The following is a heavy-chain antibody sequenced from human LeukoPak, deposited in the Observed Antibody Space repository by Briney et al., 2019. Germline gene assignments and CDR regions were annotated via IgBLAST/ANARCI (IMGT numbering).Heavy chain of an antibody. J-gene: IGHJ6*04. CDR2: ISAYNGNT. D-gene: IGHD1-26*01. CDR1: GYTFTSYG. CDR3: ARGGAPLDYYYYYGMDV. V-gene: IGHV1-18*04. Sequence: ASVKVSCKASGYTFTSYGISWVRQAPGQGLEWMGWISAYNGNTNYAQKLQGRVTMTTDTSTSTAYMELRSLRSDDTAVYYCARGGAPLDYYYYYGMDVWGKGITVTVSS.